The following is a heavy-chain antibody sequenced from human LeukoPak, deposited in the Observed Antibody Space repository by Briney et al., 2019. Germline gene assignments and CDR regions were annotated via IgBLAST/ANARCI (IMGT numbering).Heavy chain of an antibody. D-gene: IGHD3-9*01. V-gene: IGHV1-69*01. Sequence: SVKVSCKASGGTFSSYAISWVRQAPGQGLEWMGGIIPIFGTANYAQKFQGRVTITADESTSTAYMELSSLRSEDTAVYYCARDAPGRDILTGYLDYWGQRTLVTVSS. CDR3: ARDAPGRDILTGYLDY. J-gene: IGHJ4*02. CDR2: IIPIFGTA. CDR1: GGTFSSYA.